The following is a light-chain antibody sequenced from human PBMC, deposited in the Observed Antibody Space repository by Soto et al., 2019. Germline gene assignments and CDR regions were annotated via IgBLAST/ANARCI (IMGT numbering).Light chain of an antibody. CDR2: DTS. V-gene: IGLV7-46*01. J-gene: IGLJ3*02. CDR1: TGAVTSGHY. Sequence: QAVVTQEPSLTVSPGGTVTLTCGSSTGAVTSGHYPYWFQQRPGQAPRTLIYDTSDKHSWTPARFSGSLLGGKAALTLSGAQPEDEAEYYCLLSSSAARPGVFGGGTKLTVL. CDR3: LLSSSAARPGV.